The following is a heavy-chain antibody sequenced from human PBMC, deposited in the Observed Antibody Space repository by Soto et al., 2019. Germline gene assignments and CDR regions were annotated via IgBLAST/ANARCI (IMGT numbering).Heavy chain of an antibody. J-gene: IGHJ4*02. D-gene: IGHD3-16*01. V-gene: IGHV4-34*01. CDR2: INHSGST. CDR1: GGSFSGYY. CDR3: ASELSRLFDY. Sequence: SETLSLTCAVYGGSFSGYYWSWIRQPPGKGLEWIGEINHSGSTNYNPSLKSRVTISVDTSKNQFSLKLSSVTAADTAVYYCASELSRLFDYWGQGTLVTVSS.